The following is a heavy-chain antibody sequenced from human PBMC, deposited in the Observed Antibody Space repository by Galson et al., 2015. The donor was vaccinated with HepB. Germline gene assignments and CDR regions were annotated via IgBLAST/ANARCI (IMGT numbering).Heavy chain of an antibody. CDR1: GGTFSSYA. J-gene: IGHJ6*03. Sequence: SVKVSCKASGGTFSSYAISWVRQAPGQGLEWMGGIIPIFGTANYAQKFQGRVTITADESTSTAYMELSSLRSEDTAVYYCARVSDDYGDYGHLSRPYYYYMDVWGKGTTVTVSS. CDR2: IIPIFGTA. CDR3: ARVSDDYGDYGHLSRPYYYYMDV. D-gene: IGHD4-17*01. V-gene: IGHV1-69*13.